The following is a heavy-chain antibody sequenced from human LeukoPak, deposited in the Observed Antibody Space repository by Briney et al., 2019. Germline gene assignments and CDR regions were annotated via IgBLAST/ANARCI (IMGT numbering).Heavy chain of an antibody. CDR3: ARLNSSGWIRFWDI. D-gene: IGHD6-19*01. J-gene: IGHJ3*02. V-gene: IGHV7-4-1*02. Sequence: ASVKVSCKASGYTFTSYAMNWVRQAPGQGLEWMGWINTNTGNPTYAQGFTGRFVFSLDTSVSTAYLQISSLKAEDTAVYYCARLNSSGWIRFWDIWGQGIMVTVSS. CDR1: GYTFTSYA. CDR2: INTNTGNP.